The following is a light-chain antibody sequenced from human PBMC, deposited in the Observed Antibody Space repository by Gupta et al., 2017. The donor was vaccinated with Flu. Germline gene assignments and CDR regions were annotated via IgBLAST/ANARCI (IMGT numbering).Light chain of an antibody. Sequence: QLVLTHAPSASAPLGATLRLPCSLNSGHSSYAIGWPQQQPGKGPRYLMKVNSDGSHNKGDGVPGRFSGSRSGAGRHLTLSSLQAEDEADYYCQTWRSGIWVFGGGTKLTVL. J-gene: IGLJ3*02. CDR3: QTWRSGIWV. CDR2: VNSDGSH. V-gene: IGLV4-69*01. CDR1: SGHSSYA.